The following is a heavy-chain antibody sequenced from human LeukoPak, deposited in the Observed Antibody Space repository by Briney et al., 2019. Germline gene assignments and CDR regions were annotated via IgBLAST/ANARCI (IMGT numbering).Heavy chain of an antibody. J-gene: IGHJ4*02. D-gene: IGHD3-10*01. CDR2: INHSGST. CDR3: ARSLWFGELFFDY. V-gene: IGHV4-34*01. Sequence: SETLSLTCAVYGGSFSGYYWSWIRQPPGKGLEWIGEINHSGSTNYNPSLKSRVTISVDTSKNQFSLKLSSVTAADTAVCYCARSLWFGELFFDYWGQGTLVTVSS. CDR1: GGSFSGYY.